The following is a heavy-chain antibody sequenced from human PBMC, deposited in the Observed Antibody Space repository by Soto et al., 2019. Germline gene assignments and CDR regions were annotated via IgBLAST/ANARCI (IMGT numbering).Heavy chain of an antibody. V-gene: IGHV1-2*02. CDR1: GYSLTGYY. CDR2: LNPDSGEA. Sequence: QAQLVQSGAEMKKSGASLKISCGASGYSLTGYYLHWLRQAPGQGLEWMGWLNPDSGEAIYALKFQGRVTMTRYTTSSTAYLEVWTLTSDDTAIYYCARGGYYDSGLYKGDLDVWGQGTFVTVSS. D-gene: IGHD3-22*01. J-gene: IGHJ3*01. CDR3: ARGGYYDSGLYKGDLDV.